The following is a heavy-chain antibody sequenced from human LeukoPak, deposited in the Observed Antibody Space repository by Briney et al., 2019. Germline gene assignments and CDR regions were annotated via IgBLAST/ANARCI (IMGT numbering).Heavy chain of an antibody. CDR1: GYTFTSYY. V-gene: IGHV1-46*01. CDR2: INPSGGST. J-gene: IGHJ6*02. Sequence: GASVKVSCKASGYTFTSYYMHWVRQAPGQGLEWMGIINPSGGSTSYAQKFQGRVTMTRDTSTSTVYMELSSLRSEDTAVYYCARDRGNPKASHYYYYYGMDVWGQGTTVTVSS. CDR3: ARDRGNPKASHYYYYYGMDV.